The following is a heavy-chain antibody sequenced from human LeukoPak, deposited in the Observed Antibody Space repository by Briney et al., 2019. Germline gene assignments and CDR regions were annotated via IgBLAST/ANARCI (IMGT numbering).Heavy chain of an antibody. D-gene: IGHD6-13*01. CDR1: GFTFSSYR. Sequence: GGSLRLSCAASGFTFSSYRMNWVRQAPGKGLEWVSYISSSSSTIYYADSVKGRFTISRDNAKNSLYLQMNSLRAEDTAVYYCARCRSIAAAGTSSYMDVWGKGTTVTISS. V-gene: IGHV3-48*01. CDR2: ISSSSSTI. J-gene: IGHJ6*03. CDR3: ARCRSIAAAGTSSYMDV.